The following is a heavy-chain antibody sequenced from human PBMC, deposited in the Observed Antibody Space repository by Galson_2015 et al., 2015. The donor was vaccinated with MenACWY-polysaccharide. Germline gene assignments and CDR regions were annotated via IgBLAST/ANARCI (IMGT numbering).Heavy chain of an antibody. Sequence: SLRLSCAASGFTFDDYAMHWVRQAPGKGLEWVSGISWNSGSIGYADSVKGRFTISRDNAKNSLYLQMNSLRAEDTALYYCAKVILLRYNYDAFDIWGQGTMVTVSS. CDR3: AKVILLRYNYDAFDI. CDR2: ISWNSGSI. J-gene: IGHJ3*02. V-gene: IGHV3-9*01. D-gene: IGHD1-1*01. CDR1: GFTFDDYA.